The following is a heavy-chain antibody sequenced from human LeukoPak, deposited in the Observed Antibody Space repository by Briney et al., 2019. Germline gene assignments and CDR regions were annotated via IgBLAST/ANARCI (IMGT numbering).Heavy chain of an antibody. CDR3: ARDHTYYDFWSGPNYYYYGMDV. CDR2: ISYDGSNK. CDR1: GFTFSSYG. J-gene: IGHJ6*02. V-gene: IGHV3-30*03. D-gene: IGHD3-3*01. Sequence: GGSLRLSCAASGFTFSSYGMHWVRQAPGKGLEWVAVISYDGSNKCYADSVKGRFTISRDNSKNTLYLQMNSLRAEDTAVYYCARDHTYYDFWSGPNYYYYGMDVWGQGTTVTVSS.